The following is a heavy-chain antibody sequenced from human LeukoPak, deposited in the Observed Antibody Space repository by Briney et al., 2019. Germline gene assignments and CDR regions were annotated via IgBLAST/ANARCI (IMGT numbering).Heavy chain of an antibody. CDR3: ARRSNYDGFDI. D-gene: IGHD5-24*01. V-gene: IGHV1-2*02. Sequence: ASVKVSCKASGYTFTAYYIHWVRQAPGQGLEWMGWINPQSSGTKYARKFQGRVTMTRDTSISTANMELSRLRSDDTAVYYCARRSNYDGFDIWGQVTMVTVSS. CDR2: INPQSSGT. J-gene: IGHJ3*02. CDR1: GYTFTAYY.